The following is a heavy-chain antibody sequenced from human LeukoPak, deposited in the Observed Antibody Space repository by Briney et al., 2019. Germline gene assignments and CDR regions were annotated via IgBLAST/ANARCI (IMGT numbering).Heavy chain of an antibody. V-gene: IGHV3-48*01. Sequence: QAGGSLRLSCEVAGFTLGSFGMHWVRQAPGKGLEWVSYISSGSKTIYYADSVKGRFTVSRDNARNSLFLQLNSLRAEDTAVYYCARAQYYNLSLPPKYYYYMDVWGKGTTVTVSS. CDR3: ARAQYYNLSLPPKYYYYMDV. D-gene: IGHD3-10*01. CDR1: GFTLGSFG. J-gene: IGHJ6*03. CDR2: ISSGSKTI.